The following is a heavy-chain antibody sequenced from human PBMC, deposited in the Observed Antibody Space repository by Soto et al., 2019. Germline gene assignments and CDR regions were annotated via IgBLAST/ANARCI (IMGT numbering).Heavy chain of an antibody. CDR3: AKAATYCRGSSSLRLANPDD. Sequence: GGSLRLSCAASGFTFRSYAMTWVHQAPGKGLQWVSAISDSGDSTYYADSGKCRFTISRDNSKSTLYLHINSLRAQATAIYYFAKAATYCRGSSSLRLANPDDGGQETTVNVSS. CDR1: GFTFRSYA. CDR2: ISDSGDST. J-gene: IGHJ6*01. V-gene: IGHV3-23*01. D-gene: IGHD2-15*01.